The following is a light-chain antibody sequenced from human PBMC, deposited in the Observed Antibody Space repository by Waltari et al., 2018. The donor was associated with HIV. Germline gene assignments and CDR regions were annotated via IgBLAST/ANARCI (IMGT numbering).Light chain of an antibody. CDR1: SSNIGNNP. CDR2: SNN. Sequence: QSVLTQPPSASGTPGQRVTLSCSGSSSNIGNNPVQWYQQLPGTAPKLLTYSNNQRPSGVPDRFSGSNSGTSASLAISGLQSEDEADYYCAAWDGSLKGYVFGTGTKVTVL. CDR3: AAWDGSLKGYV. J-gene: IGLJ1*01. V-gene: IGLV1-44*01.